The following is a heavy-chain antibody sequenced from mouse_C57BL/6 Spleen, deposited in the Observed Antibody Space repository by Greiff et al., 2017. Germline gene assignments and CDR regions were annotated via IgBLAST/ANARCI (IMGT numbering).Heavy chain of an antibody. D-gene: IGHD2-3*01. CDR1: GYTFTDYN. Sequence: VQLKESGPELVKPGASVKIPCKASGYTFTDYNMDWVKQSHGKSLEWIGDINPNNGGTIYNQKFKGKATLTVDKSSSTAYMELRSLTSEDTAVYYCARWGDGYSSFAYWGQGTLVTVSA. V-gene: IGHV1-18*01. CDR3: ARWGDGYSSFAY. J-gene: IGHJ3*01. CDR2: INPNNGGT.